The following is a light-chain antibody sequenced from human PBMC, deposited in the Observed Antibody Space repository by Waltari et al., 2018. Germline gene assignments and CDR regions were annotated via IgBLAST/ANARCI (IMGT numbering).Light chain of an antibody. CDR3: QQYGSPCT. CDR1: QSVSSSY. V-gene: IGKV3-20*01. Sequence: SCRASQSVSSSYLAWYQQKPGQAPRLLIYGASSRATGIPDRFSGSVSGTDFTLTISRLEPEDFAVYYCQQYGSPCTFGQGTKVEIK. J-gene: IGKJ1*01. CDR2: GAS.